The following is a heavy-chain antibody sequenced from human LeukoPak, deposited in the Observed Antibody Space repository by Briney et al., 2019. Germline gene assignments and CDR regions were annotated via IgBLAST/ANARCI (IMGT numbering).Heavy chain of an antibody. Sequence: GGSLRLSCAASGFTFSSYGMHWVRQAPGKGLEWVAFIRYDGSNKYYADSVKGRFTISRDNSKNTLYLQMNSLRAEDTAVYYCARAPPLQQLVGPFDYWGQGTLVTVSS. D-gene: IGHD6-13*01. CDR2: IRYDGSNK. CDR3: ARAPPLQQLVGPFDY. V-gene: IGHV3-30*02. CDR1: GFTFSSYG. J-gene: IGHJ4*02.